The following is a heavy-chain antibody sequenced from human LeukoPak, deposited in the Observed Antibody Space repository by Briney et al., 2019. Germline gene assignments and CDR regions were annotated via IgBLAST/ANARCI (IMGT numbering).Heavy chain of an antibody. J-gene: IGHJ5*02. CDR3: ALGEPAAGSFDP. V-gene: IGHV1-69-2*01. D-gene: IGHD2-2*01. Sequence: ASVKASCKVSGYTFTDYYMHWVQQAPGKGLEWMGLVDPEDGETIYAEKFQGRVTITADTSTDTAYMELSSLRSEDTAVYYCALGEPAAGSFDPWGQGTLVTVSS. CDR2: VDPEDGET. CDR1: GYTFTDYY.